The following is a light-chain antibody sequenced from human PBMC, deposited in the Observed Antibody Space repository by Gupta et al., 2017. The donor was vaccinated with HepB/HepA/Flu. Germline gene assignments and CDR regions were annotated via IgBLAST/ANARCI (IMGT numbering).Light chain of an antibody. CDR3: FQATPWPRT. CDR1: QSLVHSDGNTY. V-gene: IGKV2-30*02. J-gene: IGKJ1*01. CDR2: KLF. Sequence: DEGMTQSPLSLPVTLGQPASISCRSSQSLVHSDGNTYLSWFQQRPGQSPRRLINKLFNRDSGVPDRFSGSGSGSDFTLRIIRVEAEAVGVYYCFQATPWPRTFGQGTKVEIK.